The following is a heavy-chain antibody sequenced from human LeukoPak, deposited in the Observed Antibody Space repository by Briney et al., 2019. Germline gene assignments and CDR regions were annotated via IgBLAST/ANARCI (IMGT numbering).Heavy chain of an antibody. CDR3: ASFSIVVVPAAILGDAFDI. D-gene: IGHD2-2*02. J-gene: IGHJ3*02. CDR1: GYTFTGYY. V-gene: IGHV1-2*02. Sequence: ASVKVSCKASGYTFTGYYMHWVRQAPRQGLEWMGCINPNSGGTNYAQKFQGRVTMTRDTSISTAYMELSRLRSDDTAVYYCASFSIVVVPAAILGDAFDIWGQGTMVTVSS. CDR2: INPNSGGT.